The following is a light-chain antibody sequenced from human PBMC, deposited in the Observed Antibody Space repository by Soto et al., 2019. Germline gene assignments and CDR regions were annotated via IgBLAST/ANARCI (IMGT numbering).Light chain of an antibody. Sequence: AIRMTQSPSSLSASTGDRVTITCRASQGISSYLAGYQQKPGKAPKLLIYAASTLQSGVPSRFSGSGSGTDFTLTISCLQSEDFATYYCQQYYSYPTWTFGQGTKVEIK. V-gene: IGKV1-8*01. CDR3: QQYYSYPTWT. CDR1: QGISSY. CDR2: AAS. J-gene: IGKJ1*01.